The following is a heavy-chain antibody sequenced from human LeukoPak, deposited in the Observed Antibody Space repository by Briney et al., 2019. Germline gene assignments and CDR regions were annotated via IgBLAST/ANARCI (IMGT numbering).Heavy chain of an antibody. CDR2: IIPILGIA. J-gene: IGHJ5*02. CDR3: ARIYCSSTSCYTGWFDP. Sequence: ASVKVFCKASGGTFSSYTISWVRQAPGQGLEWMGRIIPILGIANYAQKFQGRVTITADKSTSTAYMELSSLRSEDTAVYYCARIYCSSTSCYTGWFDPWGQGTLVTVSS. V-gene: IGHV1-69*02. D-gene: IGHD2-2*02. CDR1: GGTFSSYT.